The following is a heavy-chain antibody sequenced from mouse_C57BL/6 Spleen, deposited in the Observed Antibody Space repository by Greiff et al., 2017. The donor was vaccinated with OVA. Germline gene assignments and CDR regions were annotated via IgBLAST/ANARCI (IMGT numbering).Heavy chain of an antibody. CDR2: IDPEDGDT. CDR1: GFYIKDYY. CDR3: TFYGSSYYFDY. D-gene: IGHD1-1*01. V-gene: IGHV14-1*01. J-gene: IGHJ2*01. Sequence: EVKVVESGAELVRPGASVKLSCTASGFYIKDYYMHWVKQRPEQGLEWIGRIDPEDGDTEYAPKFQGKATMTADTSSNTAYLQLSSLTSEDTAVYYCTFYGSSYYFDYWGQGTTLTVSS.